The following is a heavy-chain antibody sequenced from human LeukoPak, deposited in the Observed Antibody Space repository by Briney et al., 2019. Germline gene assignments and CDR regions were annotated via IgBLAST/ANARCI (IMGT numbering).Heavy chain of an antibody. J-gene: IGHJ4*02. CDR3: PREGGRPTVAD. CDR1: GITLSRYS. V-gene: IGHV3-21*01. Sequence: PGGSLRLSCAASGITLSRYSMNWVRQAPGKGLGWVSAISSSSSYIYYPDSVKGRFASSRDNANNSLPLQINSLRAQAPGVYCCPREGGRPTVADWGQGTLVTVSS. CDR2: ISSSSSYI. D-gene: IGHD2-15*01.